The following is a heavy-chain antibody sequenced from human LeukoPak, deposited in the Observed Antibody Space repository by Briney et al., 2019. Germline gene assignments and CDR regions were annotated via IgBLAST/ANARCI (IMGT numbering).Heavy chain of an antibody. Sequence: PGASLQISCKGSGYSFTSYWISWVRQLPGKGLEWMGRIDPSDSYTNYSPSFQGHVTISADKSISTAYLQWSSLKASDTAMYYCTFGGFGESYFDYWGQGTLVTVSS. V-gene: IGHV5-10-1*01. CDR2: IDPSDSYT. J-gene: IGHJ4*02. CDR3: TFGGFGESYFDY. CDR1: GYSFTSYW. D-gene: IGHD3-10*01.